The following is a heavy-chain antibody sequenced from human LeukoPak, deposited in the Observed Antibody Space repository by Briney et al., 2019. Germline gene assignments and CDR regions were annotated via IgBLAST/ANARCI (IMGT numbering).Heavy chain of an antibody. CDR1: GGSFSSYY. Sequence: PSETLSLTCGVHGGSFSSYYWTWIRQSPGKGLEWIGYIYYSGSTNYNPSLKSRVTISVDTSKNQFSLKLSSVTAADTAVYYCARSILFPSHTPWGQGTLVTVSS. D-gene: IGHD5-18*01. J-gene: IGHJ5*02. V-gene: IGHV4-59*01. CDR3: ARSILFPSHTP. CDR2: IYYSGST.